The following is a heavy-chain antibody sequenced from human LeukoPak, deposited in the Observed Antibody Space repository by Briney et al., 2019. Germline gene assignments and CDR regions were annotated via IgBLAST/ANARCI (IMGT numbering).Heavy chain of an antibody. V-gene: IGHV4-38-2*01. CDR2: IYHSGST. CDR1: GYSISSGYY. Sequence: PSETLSLTCAVSGYSISSGYYWGWIRQPPGKGLEWVGSIYHSGSTYYNPSLKSRVTISVDTSKNQFSLKLSSVTAADTAVYYCARVGSDYYGSGSYFLFDYWGQGTLVTVSS. D-gene: IGHD3-10*01. J-gene: IGHJ4*02. CDR3: ARVGSDYYGSGSYFLFDY.